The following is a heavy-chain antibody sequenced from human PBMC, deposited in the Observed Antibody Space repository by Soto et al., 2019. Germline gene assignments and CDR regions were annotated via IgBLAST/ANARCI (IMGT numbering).Heavy chain of an antibody. CDR1: GYTVSSNY. Sequence: EVQLVETGGGLIQPGGSLRLSCAASGYTVSSNYMTWVRQAPGKGLEWASFIYSGGNTFYADSVKGRFTISRDNSKNTLYLQLNSLRAEDTAVYYCARAYSSSSWFDPWGQGTLVTVSS. V-gene: IGHV3-53*02. CDR3: ARAYSSSSWFDP. D-gene: IGHD6-6*01. J-gene: IGHJ5*02. CDR2: IYSGGNT.